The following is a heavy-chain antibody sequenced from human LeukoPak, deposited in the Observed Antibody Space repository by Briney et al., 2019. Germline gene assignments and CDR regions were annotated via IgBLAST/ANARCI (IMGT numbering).Heavy chain of an antibody. CDR2: MLYDGSVE. V-gene: IGHV3-30*02. D-gene: IGHD6-13*01. Sequence: GGSLRLSCAASGFTFSSYGMHWVRQAPGKGLEWVAFMLYDGSVEYYADSVKGRFTISRDNSKNTLYLHMNSLRAEDTAVYYCAKRSGGSAAGLYYYYMDVWGKGTTVTVSS. CDR3: AKRSGGSAAGLYYYYMDV. J-gene: IGHJ6*03. CDR1: GFTFSSYG.